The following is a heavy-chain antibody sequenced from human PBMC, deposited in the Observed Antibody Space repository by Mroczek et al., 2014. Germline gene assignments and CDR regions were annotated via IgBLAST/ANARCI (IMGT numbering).Heavy chain of an antibody. V-gene: IGHV1-8*01. D-gene: IGHD3-22*01. CDR3: ARGPSHYYDSSGYYYLD. Sequence: QVQLVESGAEVKKPGASVKVSCKASGYTFTSYDINWVRQATGQGLEWMGWMNPNSGNTGYAQKFQGRVTMTRNTSISTAYMELSSLRSEDTAVYYCARGPSHYYDSSGYYYLDWGQGTLVTVSS. CDR1: GYTFTSYD. J-gene: IGHJ4*02. CDR2: MNPNSGNT.